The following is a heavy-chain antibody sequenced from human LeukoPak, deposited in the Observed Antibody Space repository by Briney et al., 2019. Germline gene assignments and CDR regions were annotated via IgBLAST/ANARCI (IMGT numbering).Heavy chain of an antibody. D-gene: IGHD2-21*02. CDR2: IYHTGST. Sequence: PSETLSLTCTVSGHSIINSFYWGWIRQPPGKGLEWIGSIYHTGSTYYNPSLKSRVTISVDTSKNQFSLKLSSVTAADTAVYYCARHGAYCGGDCYIDYWGQGTLVTVSS. CDR3: ARHGAYCGGDCYIDY. V-gene: IGHV4-38-2*02. CDR1: GHSIINSFY. J-gene: IGHJ4*02.